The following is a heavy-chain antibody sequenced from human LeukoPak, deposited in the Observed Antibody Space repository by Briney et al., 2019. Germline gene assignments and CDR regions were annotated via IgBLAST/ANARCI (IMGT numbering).Heavy chain of an antibody. CDR3: AKRECSSSSCYTGRDY. D-gene: IGHD2-2*02. CDR1: GFTFSSYA. Sequence: PGGPLRLSCAASGFTFSSYAMSWVRQAPGKGLEWVSLISGSGGSTYYADSVKGRFTISRDNSKNTLYLQMNSLRAEDTAVYYCAKRECSSSSCYTGRDYWGQGTLVTVSS. CDR2: ISGSGGST. J-gene: IGHJ4*02. V-gene: IGHV3-23*01.